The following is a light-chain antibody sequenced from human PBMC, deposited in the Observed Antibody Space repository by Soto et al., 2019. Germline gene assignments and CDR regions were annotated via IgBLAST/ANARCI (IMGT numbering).Light chain of an antibody. CDR2: GAS. CDR1: QTVSSS. J-gene: IGKJ1*01. V-gene: IGKV3-11*01. Sequence: EIVLTQSPATLSLSPGERATLSCRASQTVSSSLAWYQQKPGQAPSLLIYGASTRATGIPARFSGSGSGTDFTLTISSLEPEDFAVYYCQQRSNSWTFGQGTKVDIK. CDR3: QQRSNSWT.